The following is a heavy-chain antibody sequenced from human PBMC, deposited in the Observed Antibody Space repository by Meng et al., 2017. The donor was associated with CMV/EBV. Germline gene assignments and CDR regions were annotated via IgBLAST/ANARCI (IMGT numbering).Heavy chain of an antibody. J-gene: IGHJ6*02. Sequence: SSVKVSCKASGGTFSSYTISWVRQAPGHGLEWMGRIIPILGIANYAQKFQGRVTITADTSTSTAYMELSSLRSEDTAVYYCARILPAANYYYYYGMDVWGQGTTVTVSS. CDR2: IIPILGIA. V-gene: IGHV1-69*02. CDR1: GGTFSSYT. D-gene: IGHD2-2*01. CDR3: ARILPAANYYYYYGMDV.